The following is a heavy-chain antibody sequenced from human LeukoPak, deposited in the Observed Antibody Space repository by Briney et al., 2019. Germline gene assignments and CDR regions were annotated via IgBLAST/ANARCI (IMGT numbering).Heavy chain of an antibody. CDR1: GDSIRCPYY. CDR2: LHHKGTT. Sequence: SETLSLTCAVSGDSIRCPYYWPWIRQSPERGLEWIASLHHKGTTFLNPSLKSRVAISRDTSKEQFSLNLISVTAADTAVYYCARASVDDGSFRYWGQGILVTVSS. V-gene: IGHV4-38-2*01. D-gene: IGHD1-26*01. J-gene: IGHJ4*02. CDR3: ARASVDDGSFRY.